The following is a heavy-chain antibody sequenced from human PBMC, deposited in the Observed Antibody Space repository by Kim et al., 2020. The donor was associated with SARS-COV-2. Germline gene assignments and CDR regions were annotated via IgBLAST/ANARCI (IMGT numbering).Heavy chain of an antibody. J-gene: IGHJ6*02. CDR1: GFTFSSYE. CDR3: ARADYDILTGYRIYYYYGMDV. CDR2: ISSSGSTI. Sequence: GGSLRLSCAASGFTFSSYEMNWVRQAPGKGLEWVSYISSSGSTIYYADSVKGRFTISRDNAKNSLYLQMNSLRAEDTAVYYCARADYDILTGYRIYYYYGMDVWGQGTTVTVSS. V-gene: IGHV3-48*03. D-gene: IGHD3-9*01.